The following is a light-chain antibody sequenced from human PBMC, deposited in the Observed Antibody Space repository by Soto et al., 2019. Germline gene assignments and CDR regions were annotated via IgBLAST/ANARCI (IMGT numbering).Light chain of an antibody. V-gene: IGLV2-14*03. J-gene: IGLJ1*01. CDR1: SSDVGGYNY. CDR3: SSYTSINSYV. Sequence: QSALTQPASVSGSPGQSITISCTGTSSDVGGYNYVSWYQQHPGKAPKLMIYYVSHRPSGVSNRFSGSKSGNTASLTISGLQAEDEADYYCSSYTSINSYVFGTVTKVTVL. CDR2: YVS.